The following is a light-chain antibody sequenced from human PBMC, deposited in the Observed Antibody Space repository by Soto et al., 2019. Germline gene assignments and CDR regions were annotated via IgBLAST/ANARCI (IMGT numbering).Light chain of an antibody. V-gene: IGKV3D-20*01. CDR1: QTVRRNF. J-gene: IGKJ1*01. CDR2: DAS. Sequence: EVVLTQSPAILSLSPGERATLSCGASQTVRRNFLAWYQKRPGLAPRLPIYDASSRATGIPDRFSGSGSGTEFTLTISRLEPEDFAVYYCHHYGTSPWTFGQGTKVESK. CDR3: HHYGTSPWT.